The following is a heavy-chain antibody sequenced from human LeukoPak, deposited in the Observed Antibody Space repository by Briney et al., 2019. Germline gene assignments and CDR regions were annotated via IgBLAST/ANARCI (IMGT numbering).Heavy chain of an antibody. Sequence: PSETLSLTCAVYGGSFSGYYWSWIRQPPGKGLEWIGEINHSGSTNYNPSLKSRVTISVDTSKNQFSLKLSSVTAADTAVYYCARGSQYYYDSSGYPLDYWGQGTLVTVSS. CDR1: GGSFSGYY. CDR3: ARGSQYYYDSSGYPLDY. J-gene: IGHJ4*02. CDR2: INHSGST. V-gene: IGHV4-34*01. D-gene: IGHD3-22*01.